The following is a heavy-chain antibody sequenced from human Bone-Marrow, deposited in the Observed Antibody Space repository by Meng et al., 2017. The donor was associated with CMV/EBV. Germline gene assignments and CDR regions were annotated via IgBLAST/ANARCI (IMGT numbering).Heavy chain of an antibody. D-gene: IGHD3-3*01. CDR2: IYYRGST. CDR1: GGSIISTNDY. J-gene: IGHJ4*02. Sequence: SETLSLTCTGSGGSIISTNDYWGWLRQSPGKGLEWIATIYYRGSTNYNPSLNGRVTICVDTSRNQFSPRQYSVTVADPAVEYCAKHTSDYDFSSGYSWASSFYFDYWGQGTLVTVSS. V-gene: IGHV4-39*01. CDR3: AKHTSDYDFSSGYSWASSFYFDY.